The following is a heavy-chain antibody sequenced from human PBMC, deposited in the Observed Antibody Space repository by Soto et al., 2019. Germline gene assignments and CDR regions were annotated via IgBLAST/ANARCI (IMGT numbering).Heavy chain of an antibody. J-gene: IGHJ6*02. Sequence: GASVKVSCKASGYTFTSYGISWVRQAPGQGLEWMGWISAYNGNTNYAQKLQGRVTMTTDTSTSTAYMELRSLRSDDTAVYYCARDRGGGYSYGYYYYGMDVWGQGTTVTVSS. CDR3: ARDRGGGYSYGYYYYGMDV. CDR2: ISAYNGNT. CDR1: GYTFTSYG. V-gene: IGHV1-18*04. D-gene: IGHD5-18*01.